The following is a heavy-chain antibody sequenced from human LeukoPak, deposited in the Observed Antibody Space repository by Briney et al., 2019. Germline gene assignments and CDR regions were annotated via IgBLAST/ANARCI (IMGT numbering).Heavy chain of an antibody. CDR2: IYATGRT. D-gene: IGHD2-8*01. Sequence: PSETLSLSCAVSSGSISGYYWSWMRQPAWKELEWIGRIYATGRTTYNPSLETRVTMSVDTSKNQFSLEVRSVTAADAAVYYCARDPPDEKMANAMDVWGQGTAVTVSS. J-gene: IGHJ6*02. CDR3: ARDPPDEKMANAMDV. V-gene: IGHV4-4*07. CDR1: SGSISGYY.